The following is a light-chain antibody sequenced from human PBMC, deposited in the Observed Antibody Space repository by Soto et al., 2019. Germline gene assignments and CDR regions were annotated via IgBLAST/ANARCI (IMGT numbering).Light chain of an antibody. Sequence: QSVLTQPPSVSGAPGQRVTISCTGSSSNIGAGYDVHWYQQLPGTAPKLLIYGNSNRPSGVPDRFSGSKSGTSASLAITGVQAGDEADYYRQSYCSSLRWVVFGGGTKLTVL. V-gene: IGLV1-40*01. CDR2: GNS. J-gene: IGLJ2*01. CDR3: QSYCSSLRWVV. CDR1: SSNIGAGYD.